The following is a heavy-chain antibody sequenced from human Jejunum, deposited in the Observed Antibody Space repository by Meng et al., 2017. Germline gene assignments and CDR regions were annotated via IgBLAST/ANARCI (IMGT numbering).Heavy chain of an antibody. Sequence: GSLRLSCAASGFTFSSYPIHWVRQAPGKGLVWVSRINNDASSTSYAASVKGRFTISRDNTKNTLYLQMNSLRAEDTAVYYCGRGLYYGLDVWGQGTTVTVDS. J-gene: IGHJ6*01. CDR3: GRGLYYGLDV. CDR1: GFTFSSYP. V-gene: IGHV3-74*01. CDR2: INNDASST.